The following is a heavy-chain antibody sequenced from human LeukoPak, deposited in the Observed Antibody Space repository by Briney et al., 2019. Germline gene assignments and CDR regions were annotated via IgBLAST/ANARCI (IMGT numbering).Heavy chain of an antibody. Sequence: ASVKVSCKASGYTFTRYGISWVRQAPGQGLQWLGWISASNGNTNYAQKFRDRVTMSTDTSTGTAYLDVRSLTSDDTAVYYCARELYGGNSRGFDPWGQGTLVTVSS. J-gene: IGHJ5*02. CDR3: ARELYGGNSRGFDP. CDR1: GYTFTRYG. V-gene: IGHV1-18*01. CDR2: ISASNGNT. D-gene: IGHD4-23*01.